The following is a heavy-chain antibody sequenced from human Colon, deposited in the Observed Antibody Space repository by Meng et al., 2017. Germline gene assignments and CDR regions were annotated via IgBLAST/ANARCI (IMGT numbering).Heavy chain of an antibody. J-gene: IGHJ6*01. CDR3: ARVSDSYGADV. Sequence: GESLKISCAASGFTFSMYWIYWVRQVPGKGLVWFSRVNGDGSTTNYADFVKDRFTISRDNAENIVYLQMNSLTAEDSAVYYCARVSDSYGADVWGQGNTV. CDR1: GFTFSMYW. CDR2: VNGDGSTT. V-gene: IGHV3-74*01.